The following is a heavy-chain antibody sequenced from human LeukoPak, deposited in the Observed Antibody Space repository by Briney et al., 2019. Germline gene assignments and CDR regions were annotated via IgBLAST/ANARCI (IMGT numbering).Heavy chain of an antibody. V-gene: IGHV1-8*01. CDR2: MNPNSGNT. CDR3: ARVRLYPRGTIPFDP. D-gene: IGHD2-21*01. CDR1: GYTFTSYD. J-gene: IGHJ5*02. Sequence: ASVKVSCKASGYTFTSYDINWVRQATGQGLEWMGWMNPNSGNTGYAQKFQGRVTVTRNTSISTAYMELSSLRSEDTAVYYCARVRLYPRGTIPFDPWGQGTLVTVSS.